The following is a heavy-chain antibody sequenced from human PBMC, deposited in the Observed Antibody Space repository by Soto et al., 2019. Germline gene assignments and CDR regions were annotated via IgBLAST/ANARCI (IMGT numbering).Heavy chain of an antibody. CDR2: VKQDGSDK. CDR3: ARGGGNFDH. D-gene: IGHD3-16*01. J-gene: IGHJ4*02. Sequence: EVQLVESGGGLVQPGGSLRLTCVASGFTLSGSWMSWVRQAPGKGLEWVANVKQDGSDKYYVDSVKGRFTISRDNAKNSLDLQMNSLRAEDTAVYYCARGGGNFDHWGQGTLVTVSS. CDR1: GFTLSGSW. V-gene: IGHV3-7*04.